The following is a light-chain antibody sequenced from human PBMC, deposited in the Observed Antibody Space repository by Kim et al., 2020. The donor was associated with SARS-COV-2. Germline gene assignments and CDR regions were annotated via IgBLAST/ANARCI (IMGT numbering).Light chain of an antibody. V-gene: IGKV1-9*01. CDR3: QHLNSYPYT. J-gene: IGKJ2*01. Sequence: DIQLTQSPSFLSASVGDRVIITCRASQVISSYLAWYQQKPGKAPKLLIYAASTLQSGVPSRFSGSGSGTEFTLTISSLQPEDFATYYCQHLNSYPYTFGQGTKLEI. CDR1: QVISSY. CDR2: AAS.